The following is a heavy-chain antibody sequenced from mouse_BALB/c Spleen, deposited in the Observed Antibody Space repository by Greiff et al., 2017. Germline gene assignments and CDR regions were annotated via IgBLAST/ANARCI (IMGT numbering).Heavy chain of an antibody. D-gene: IGHD2-14*01. CDR3: ARRGYDVGYFDY. J-gene: IGHJ2*01. CDR1: GYAFSSYW. Sequence: VQLQQSGAELVRPGSSVKISCKASGYAFSSYWMNWVKQRPGQGLEWIGQIYPGDGDTNYNGKFKGKATLTAEKSSSTAYMQLSSLTSEDSAVYFCARRGYDVGYFDYWGQGTTLTVSS. CDR2: IYPGDGDT. V-gene: IGHV1-80*01.